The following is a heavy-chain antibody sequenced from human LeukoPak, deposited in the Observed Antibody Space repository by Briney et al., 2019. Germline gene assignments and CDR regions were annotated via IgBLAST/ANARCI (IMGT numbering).Heavy chain of an antibody. CDR2: IYHSGST. J-gene: IGHJ4*02. V-gene: IGHV4-59*01. Sequence: SETLSLTCTVFGGSISSFYWSWIRQPPGKGLEWIGYIYHSGSTNYNPSLKSRVTISADASKNQFSLKLSSVTAADTAVYYCARMWTGDYFDYWGQGTLVAVSS. D-gene: IGHD1-26*01. CDR1: GGSISSFY. CDR3: ARMWTGDYFDY.